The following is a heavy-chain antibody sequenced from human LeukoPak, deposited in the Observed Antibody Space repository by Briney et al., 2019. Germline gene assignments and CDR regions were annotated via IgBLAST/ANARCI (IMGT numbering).Heavy chain of an antibody. Sequence: GGSLRLSCAASGFTFSSYAMHWVRQAPAKGLEWVAVISYDGSNKYYADSVKGRFTISRDNSKNTLYLQMNSLRAEDTAVYYCARDVSSSLYYYYYMDVWGKGTTVTVSS. D-gene: IGHD6-6*01. CDR3: ARDVSSSLYYYYYMDV. CDR2: ISYDGSNK. CDR1: GFTFSSYA. V-gene: IGHV3-30*01. J-gene: IGHJ6*03.